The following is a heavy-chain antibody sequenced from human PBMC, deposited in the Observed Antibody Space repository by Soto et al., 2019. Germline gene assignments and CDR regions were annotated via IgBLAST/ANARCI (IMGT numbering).Heavy chain of an antibody. CDR1: GYSFTSYW. V-gene: IGHV5-51*01. D-gene: IGHD3-10*01. CDR2: IYPGDSDT. Sequence: PGESLKISCKGSGYSFTSYWIGWVRQMPGKGLEWMGIIYPGDSDTRYSPSFQGQVTISADKSISTAYLQWSSLKASDTAMYYCARLLRGFGELDWFDPWGQGTLVTVSS. J-gene: IGHJ5*02. CDR3: ARLLRGFGELDWFDP.